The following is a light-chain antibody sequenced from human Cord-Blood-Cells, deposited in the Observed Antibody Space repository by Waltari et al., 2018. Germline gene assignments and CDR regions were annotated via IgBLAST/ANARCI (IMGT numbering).Light chain of an antibody. Sequence: EIVLTQSPGTLSLSPGERATLPCRASQCVSSSYLAWYQQKPGQAPRLLIYGASSRATGIPDRFSGSGSGTDFTLTISRLEPEDFAVYYCQQYGSSPPYTFGQGTKLEIK. CDR2: GAS. V-gene: IGKV3-20*01. CDR3: QQYGSSPPYT. CDR1: QCVSSSY. J-gene: IGKJ2*01.